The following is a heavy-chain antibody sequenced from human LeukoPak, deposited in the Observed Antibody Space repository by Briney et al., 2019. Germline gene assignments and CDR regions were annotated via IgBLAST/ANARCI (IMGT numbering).Heavy chain of an antibody. V-gene: IGHV4-4*02. Sequence: SGTLSLTCAVSGGSISSSNWWSWVRQPPGKGLEWIGEIYHSGSTNYNPSLKSRVTISVDKSKNQFSLKPSSVTAADTAVYYCARGPGYPPYYFDYWGQGTLVTVSS. D-gene: IGHD6-13*01. CDR2: IYHSGST. CDR1: GGSISSSNW. CDR3: ARGPGYPPYYFDY. J-gene: IGHJ4*02.